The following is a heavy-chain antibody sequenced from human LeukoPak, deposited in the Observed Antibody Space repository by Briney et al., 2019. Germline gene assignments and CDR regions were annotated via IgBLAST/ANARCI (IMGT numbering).Heavy chain of an antibody. CDR1: GFTFSSYE. V-gene: IGHV3-48*03. CDR2: ISSSGSTI. J-gene: IGHJ3*02. CDR3: AKHMTSGYSRNAFDI. D-gene: IGHD5-18*01. Sequence: PGGSLRLSCAASGFTFSSYEMNWVRQAPGKGLEWVSYISSSGSTIYYADSVKGRFTIPRDNAKNSLYLQMNTLRAEGMALYYCAKHMTSGYSRNAFDIWGRGTMVTVSS.